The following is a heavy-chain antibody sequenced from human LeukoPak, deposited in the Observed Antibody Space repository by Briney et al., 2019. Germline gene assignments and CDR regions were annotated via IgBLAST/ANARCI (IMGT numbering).Heavy chain of an antibody. D-gene: IGHD6-19*01. CDR1: GFTFSSYA. CDR2: ISSNGGST. CDR3: ARVVSGWYFGAFDI. V-gene: IGHV3-64*01. Sequence: GGSLRLSCAASGFTFSSYAMHWVRQAPGKGLEYVSAISSNGGSTYYANSVKGRFTISRDNSKNTLYLQMGSLRAEDMAVYYCARVVSGWYFGAFDIWGQGTMVTVSS. J-gene: IGHJ3*02.